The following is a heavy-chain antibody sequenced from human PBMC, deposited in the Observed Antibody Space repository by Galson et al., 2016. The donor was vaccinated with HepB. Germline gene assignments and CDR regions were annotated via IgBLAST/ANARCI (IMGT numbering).Heavy chain of an antibody. Sequence: SLRLSCAASGFTFSNYWMYWVRQAPGKGLVWVSRIKTDGSITGYADSVKGRFTISRANAKNSLYLQMNSLRAEDTAVYYCARGDIVRAIFDYWGQGTLVTVSS. D-gene: IGHD1-26*01. CDR1: GFTFSNYW. V-gene: IGHV3-74*01. J-gene: IGHJ4*02. CDR3: ARGDIVRAIFDY. CDR2: IKTDGSIT.